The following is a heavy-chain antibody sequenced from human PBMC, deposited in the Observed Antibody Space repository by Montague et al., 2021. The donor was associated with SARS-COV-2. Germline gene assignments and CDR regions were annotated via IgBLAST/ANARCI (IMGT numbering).Heavy chain of an antibody. D-gene: IGHD3-10*01. Sequence: SLRLSCAASGFTFSSYAMHWVRQAPGKGLEWVAVISYDGSNKYYADSVKGRFTFSRDNSKNTLYLQMNSLRAEDTAVYYCASLLLWFGEFRAFDYWGQRTLVTVSS. V-gene: IGHV3-30*04. J-gene: IGHJ4*02. CDR2: ISYDGSNK. CDR1: GFTFSSYA. CDR3: ASLLLWFGEFRAFDY.